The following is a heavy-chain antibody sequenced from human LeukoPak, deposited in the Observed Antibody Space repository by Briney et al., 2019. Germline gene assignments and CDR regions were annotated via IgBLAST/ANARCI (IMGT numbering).Heavy chain of an antibody. CDR3: ARRNIWFGELAEEFDF. CDR2: IYPGDSDT. V-gene: IGHV5-51*01. Sequence: GESLKISCKGSGYSFTSYWIGWVRQMPGKGLEWMGIIYPGDSDTRYSPSFQGQVTISADKSISTAYLQWSSLKASDTAMYYCARRNIWFGELAEEFDFWGQGTLVTVSS. J-gene: IGHJ4*02. D-gene: IGHD3-10*01. CDR1: GYSFTSYW.